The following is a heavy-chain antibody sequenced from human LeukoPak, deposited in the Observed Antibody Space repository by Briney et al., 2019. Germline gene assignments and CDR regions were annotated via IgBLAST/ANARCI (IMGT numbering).Heavy chain of an antibody. CDR1: GFTFSDNY. V-gene: IGHV3-11*04. CDR2: ISSSGNTT. J-gene: IGHJ4*02. CDR3: NVRWGPNSDY. D-gene: IGHD7-27*01. Sequence: GGSLRLSCAASGFTFSDNYMSWIRQAPGKGLEWVSYISSSGNTTYNADSVKGRFSITRDNAKNSLYLQMNSLRAEDTAVYYCNVRWGPNSDYWGQGTLVTVSS.